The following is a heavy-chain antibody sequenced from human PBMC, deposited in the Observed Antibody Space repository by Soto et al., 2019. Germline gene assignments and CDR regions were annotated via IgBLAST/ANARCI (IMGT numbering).Heavy chain of an antibody. Sequence: VKVYCKASGYTFPSYGISWVRQVPGKGLEWMGRISAYNGNTKYAEKFQGRVTMTTDTSTSTAHMELRSLRSDDTAVYYCAREGQAPYYYYGMDIWGQGTAVTVSS. CDR3: AREGQAPYYYYGMDI. J-gene: IGHJ6*02. CDR2: ISAYNGNT. CDR1: GYTFPSYG. V-gene: IGHV1-18*01.